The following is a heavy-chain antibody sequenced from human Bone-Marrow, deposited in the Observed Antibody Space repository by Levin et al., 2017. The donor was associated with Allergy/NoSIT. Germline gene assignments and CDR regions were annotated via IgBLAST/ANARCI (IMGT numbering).Heavy chain of an antibody. V-gene: IGHV3-23*01. J-gene: IGHJ5*02. Sequence: GASVKVSCAASGFTFSSYAMGWVRQFPGKGLQWVSSISESGGSTYYADSVKGRFTISRDNSKNTLYLQMNSLRAEDTAVYYCPKDVRGSGSYGWFDPWGKGTLVTVSS. D-gene: IGHD6-19*01. CDR2: ISESGGST. CDR3: PKDVRGSGSYGWFDP. CDR1: GFTFSSYA.